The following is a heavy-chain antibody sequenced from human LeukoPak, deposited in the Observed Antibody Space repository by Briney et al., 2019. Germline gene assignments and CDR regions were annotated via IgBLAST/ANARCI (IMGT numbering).Heavy chain of an antibody. V-gene: IGHV4-39*02. Sequence: KPSETLSLTCTVSGGSISSSSYYWGWIRQPPGKGLEWIGSIYYSGSTYYNPSLKSRVTISVDTSKNHFALKLSSVTAADTAVYYCADDYGGNYGGLGAFDIWGQGTMVTVSS. J-gene: IGHJ3*02. CDR2: IYYSGST. CDR3: ADDYGGNYGGLGAFDI. CDR1: GGSISSSSYY. D-gene: IGHD4-23*01.